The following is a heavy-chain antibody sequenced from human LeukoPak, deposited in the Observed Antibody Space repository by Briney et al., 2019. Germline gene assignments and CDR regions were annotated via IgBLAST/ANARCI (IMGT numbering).Heavy chain of an antibody. D-gene: IGHD1-26*01. V-gene: IGHV1-69*05. J-gene: IGHJ4*02. CDR3: AREGGATEFDY. Sequence: GASVKVSCKASGGTFSSYAISWVRQAPGQGLEWMGRIIPIFGTANYAQKFQGRVTITTDESTSAAYMELSSLRSEDTAVYYCAREGGATEFDYWGQGTLVTVSS. CDR1: GGTFSSYA. CDR2: IIPIFGTA.